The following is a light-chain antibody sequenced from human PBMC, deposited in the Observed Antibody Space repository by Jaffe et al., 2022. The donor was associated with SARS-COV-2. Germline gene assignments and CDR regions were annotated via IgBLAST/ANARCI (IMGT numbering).Light chain of an antibody. Sequence: EIVLTQSPATLSLSPGERATLSCRASQSVKTYVAWYQHKPGQAPRLLIYDASNRAAGIPARFSGSGSGTDFTLTISGLEPEDFAVYFCQQHTSRTPPYTFGQGTKLELK. V-gene: IGKV3-11*01. J-gene: IGKJ2*01. CDR2: DAS. CDR1: QSVKTY. CDR3: QQHTSRTPPYT.